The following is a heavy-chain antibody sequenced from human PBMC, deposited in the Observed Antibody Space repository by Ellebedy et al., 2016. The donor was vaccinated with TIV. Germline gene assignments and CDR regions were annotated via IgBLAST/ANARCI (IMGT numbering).Heavy chain of an antibody. Sequence: SLKISCAASGFTFDDYAMHWVRQAPGKGLEWVSGISWNSGSIGYADSVKGRFTISRDNAKNSLYLQMNSLRAEDTALYYCAKGREWEPRGAFDIWGQGTMVTVSS. CDR2: ISWNSGSI. CDR1: GFTFDDYA. J-gene: IGHJ3*02. CDR3: AKGREWEPRGAFDI. V-gene: IGHV3-9*01. D-gene: IGHD1-26*01.